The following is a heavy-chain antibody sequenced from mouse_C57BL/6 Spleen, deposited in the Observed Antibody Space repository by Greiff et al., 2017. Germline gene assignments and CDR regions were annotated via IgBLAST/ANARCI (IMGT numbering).Heavy chain of an antibody. J-gene: IGHJ1*03. CDR1: GYTFTSYW. D-gene: IGHD2-4*01. CDR3: ARGLRRVWYFDV. CDR2: IDPSDSYT. Sequence: QVQLQQPGAELVRPGTSVKLSCKASGYTFTSYWMHWVKQRPGQGLAWIGGIDPSDSYTNSNQKFKGKATLTVDTSSSTHYMQLSSLTSRNSADYDCARGLRRVWYFDVWGTGTTVTVSS. V-gene: IGHV1-59*01.